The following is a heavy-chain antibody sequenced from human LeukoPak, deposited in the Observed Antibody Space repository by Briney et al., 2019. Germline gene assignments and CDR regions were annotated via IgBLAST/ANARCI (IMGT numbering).Heavy chain of an antibody. CDR2: IYYSGST. CDR3: ARGAYDSSGYYVDY. Sequence: SETLSLTCTVSGGSISSYYWSWIRQPPGKGLEWIGYIYYSGSTNYNPSLTSRVTISVDTSKNQFSLKLSSVTAADTAVYYCARGAYDSSGYYVDYWGQGTLVTVSS. CDR1: GGSISSYY. V-gene: IGHV4-59*01. D-gene: IGHD3-22*01. J-gene: IGHJ4*02.